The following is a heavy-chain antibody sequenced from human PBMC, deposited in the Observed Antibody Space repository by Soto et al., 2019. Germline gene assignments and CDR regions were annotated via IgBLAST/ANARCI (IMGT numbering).Heavy chain of an antibody. CDR2: IDSGDGTT. CDR1: GFDFGDYY. J-gene: IGHJ4*02. CDR3: VRPYYSSSWFPFDR. Sequence: LRLSCTGSGFDFGDYYMSWIRQAPGKGLEWVSYIDSGDGTTYYTDSVKGRFTISRDNAKKTVYLQMSSLRVEDTALYYCVRPYYSSSWFPFDRWGQRTLVTVSS. V-gene: IGHV3-11*01. D-gene: IGHD6-13*01.